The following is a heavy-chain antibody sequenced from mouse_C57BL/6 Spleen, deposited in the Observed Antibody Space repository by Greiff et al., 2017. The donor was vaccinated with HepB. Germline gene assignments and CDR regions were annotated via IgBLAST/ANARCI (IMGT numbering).Heavy chain of an antibody. CDR2: IDPSDSET. J-gene: IGHJ2*01. CDR1: GYTFTSYW. D-gene: IGHD2-5*01. CDR3: ARSDYSNYVYFDY. V-gene: IGHV1-52*01. Sequence: QVQLQQPGAELVRPGSSVKLSCKASGYTFTSYWMHWVKQRPIQGLEWIGNIDPSDSETHYNQKFKDKATLTVDKSSSTAYMQLSSLTSEDSAVYYCARSDYSNYVYFDYWGQGTTLTVSS.